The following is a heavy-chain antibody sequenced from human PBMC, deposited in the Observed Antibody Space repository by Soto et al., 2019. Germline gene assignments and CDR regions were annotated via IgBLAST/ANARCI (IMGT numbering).Heavy chain of an antibody. CDR1: GYTFTIYF. J-gene: IGHJ5*02. CDR2: ISAYNGNT. Sequence: ASLKVSFKASGYTFTIYFISWFRQAPGQGLEWMGWISAYNGNTNYAQKLQGRVTMTTDTSTSTAYMELRSLRSDDTAVYYCARDNDTTFDPWGKGPLVTVSS. D-gene: IGHD1-1*01. V-gene: IGHV1-18*04. CDR3: ARDNDTTFDP.